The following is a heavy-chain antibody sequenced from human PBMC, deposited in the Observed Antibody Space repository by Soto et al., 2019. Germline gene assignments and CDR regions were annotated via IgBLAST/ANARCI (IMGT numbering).Heavy chain of an antibody. D-gene: IGHD2-15*01. Sequence: GGSLRLSCAASGFTFSSYAMSWVRQDPGKGLEWVSAISGSGGSTYYADSVKDRFTISRDNSKNTLYLQMNSLRAEDTAVYYCAKPLYCSGGSCYWFDPWGQGTLVTVSS. CDR3: AKPLYCSGGSCYWFDP. CDR1: GFTFSSYA. J-gene: IGHJ5*02. CDR2: ISGSGGST. V-gene: IGHV3-23*01.